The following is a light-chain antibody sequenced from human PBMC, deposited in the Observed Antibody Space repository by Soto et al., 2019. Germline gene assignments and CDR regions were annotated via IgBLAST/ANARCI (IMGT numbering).Light chain of an antibody. CDR3: QQYVHWPPGA. V-gene: IGKV3-15*01. Sequence: EIVVTQSPATLSVSPGERVTLSCRASQSVSSSLAWYQQRPGQAPRLLIYDTSTRAAGIAARFSGSGSGTVFTLTISSLQSEDSAVYYCQQYVHWPPGAFGQGTTVDIK. J-gene: IGKJ1*01. CDR1: QSVSSS. CDR2: DTS.